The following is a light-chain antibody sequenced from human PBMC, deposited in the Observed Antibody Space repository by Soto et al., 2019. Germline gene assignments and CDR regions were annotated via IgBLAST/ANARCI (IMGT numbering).Light chain of an antibody. J-gene: IGKJ5*01. V-gene: IGKV3-20*01. CDR2: GAS. CDR1: QSVSSN. Sequence: EIVMTQSPGTLSVSPGERVTFSCRASQSVSSNLAWYQQKPGQTPRLLIYGASTRATGIPDRFSGSGSGRDFSLTCSRLEREDFAVYYCQYYGTSARTFGKGTRLELK. CDR3: QYYGTSART.